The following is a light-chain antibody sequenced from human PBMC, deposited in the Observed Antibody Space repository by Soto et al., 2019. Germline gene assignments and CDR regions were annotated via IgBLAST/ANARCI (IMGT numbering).Light chain of an antibody. Sequence: QSALTQPASVSGSPGQSITISCTGTSSDVGGYNYVSWYQQHPGKAPKLMIYEVSNRPSGGSNRFSGSKSGNTASLTISGLQAEDEADYYCSSYTSSSTHYVFGTGTKLTVL. CDR1: SSDVGGYNY. J-gene: IGLJ1*01. CDR3: SSYTSSSTHYV. V-gene: IGLV2-14*01. CDR2: EVS.